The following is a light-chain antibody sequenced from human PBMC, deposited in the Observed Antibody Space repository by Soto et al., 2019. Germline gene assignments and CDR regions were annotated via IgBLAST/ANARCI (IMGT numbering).Light chain of an antibody. CDR3: QQYCTPLFT. CDR2: GAS. CDR1: QSVTNNF. Sequence: LVLTQSPGTLSLSPGERATLSCGASQSVTNNFLAWYQQKPGQAPRLLIYGASSSATGVPDRFSGSGSGTDFTLTISRLEPGDFAVYYCQQYCTPLFTFGPGTKVDIK. J-gene: IGKJ3*01. V-gene: IGKV3-20*01.